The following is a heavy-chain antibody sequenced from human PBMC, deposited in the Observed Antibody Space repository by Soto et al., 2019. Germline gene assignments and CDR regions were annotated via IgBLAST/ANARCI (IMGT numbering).Heavy chain of an antibody. CDR1: GYTFTGYY. D-gene: IGHD3-10*01. Sequence: ASVKVSCKASGYTFTGYYMHWVRQAPGQGLEWMGWINPNSGGTNYAQKFQGRVTMTRDTSISTAYMELSRLRSDDTAVYYCARDLVVRRDYYYYYGMDVWGQGTTVTVSS. V-gene: IGHV1-2*02. CDR3: ARDLVVRRDYYYYYGMDV. CDR2: INPNSGGT. J-gene: IGHJ6*02.